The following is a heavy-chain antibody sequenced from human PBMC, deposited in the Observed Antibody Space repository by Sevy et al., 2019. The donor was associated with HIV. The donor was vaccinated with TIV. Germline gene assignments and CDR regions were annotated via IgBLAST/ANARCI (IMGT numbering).Heavy chain of an antibody. V-gene: IGHV1-8*01. CDR1: GYTFTSYD. CDR3: ARYCISTSCYIPDAFDI. CDR2: MNPNSGNT. D-gene: IGHD2-2*02. J-gene: IGHJ3*02. Sequence: ASVKVSCKASGYTFTSYDINWVRQATGQGLEWMGWMNPNSGNTGYAQKFQGRVTMTRNTSISTAYMELSSLRSEDTAMYYCARYCISTSCYIPDAFDIWGQGTMVTVSS.